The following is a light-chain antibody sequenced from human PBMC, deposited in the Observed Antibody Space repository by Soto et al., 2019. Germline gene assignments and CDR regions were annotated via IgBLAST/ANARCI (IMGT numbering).Light chain of an antibody. CDR2: GAS. J-gene: IGKJ1*01. CDR3: QQYATSPLT. Sequence: EIVLTHFPGTLSLSPGERATLSCRASQSVSNNYLAWYQQKPGQAPSLVIFGASNRATGIPDRFSASGSGTECTLTISRLEPEDVAVYYCQQYATSPLTFGHGTKVEI. CDR1: QSVSNNY. V-gene: IGKV3-20*01.